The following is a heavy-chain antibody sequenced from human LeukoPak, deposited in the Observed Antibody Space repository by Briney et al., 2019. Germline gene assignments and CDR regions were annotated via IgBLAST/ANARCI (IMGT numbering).Heavy chain of an antibody. CDR2: ISYDGSNK. J-gene: IGHJ4*02. D-gene: IGHD6-6*01. V-gene: IGHV3-30*04. CDR3: ARCQRQLALDY. CDR1: GFTFSSYA. Sequence: SGGSLRLSCAASGFTFSSYAMHWVRQAPGKGLEWVAVISYDGSNKYYADSVKGRFTISRDNSKNTLYLQMNSLRAEDTAVYYCARCQRQLALDYWGQGTLVTVPS.